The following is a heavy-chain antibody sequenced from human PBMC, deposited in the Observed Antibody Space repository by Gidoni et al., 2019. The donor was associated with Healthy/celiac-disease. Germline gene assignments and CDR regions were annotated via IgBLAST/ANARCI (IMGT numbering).Heavy chain of an antibody. CDR1: GFTFSSYG. Sequence: QVQLVESGGGVVQPGRSLRLSCAASGFTFSSYGMHGVRQAPGKGLEWVAVIGYDGSNKYYADSVKCRFTISRDNSKNTLYLQMNSLRAEDTAVYYCARARMAFDIWGQGTMVTVSS. V-gene: IGHV3-33*01. D-gene: IGHD2-8*01. J-gene: IGHJ3*02. CDR3: ARARMAFDI. CDR2: IGYDGSNK.